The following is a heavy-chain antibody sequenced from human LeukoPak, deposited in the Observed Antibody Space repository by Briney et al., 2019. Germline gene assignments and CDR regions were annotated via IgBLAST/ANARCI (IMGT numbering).Heavy chain of an antibody. CDR3: ARDAFPVTTDFDY. V-gene: IGHV3-66*01. D-gene: IGHD4-17*01. Sequence: GGSLRLSCAASGFTVSSNYMSWVRQAPGKGLEWVSVIYSGGSTYYADFVKGRFTISRDNSKNTLYLQMNSLRAEDAAVYYCARDAFPVTTDFDYWGQGTLVTVSS. J-gene: IGHJ4*02. CDR2: IYSGGST. CDR1: GFTVSSNY.